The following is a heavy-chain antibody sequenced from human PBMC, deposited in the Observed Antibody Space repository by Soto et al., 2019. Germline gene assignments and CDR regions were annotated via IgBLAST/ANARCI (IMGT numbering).Heavy chain of an antibody. CDR2: ISYDGRNK. CDR1: GFTFSSYA. D-gene: IGHD2-15*01. V-gene: IGHV3-30*04. J-gene: IGHJ6*02. CDR3: VRDTAYCSGGTCYSSHDMDV. Sequence: GGVLRLSCAASGFTFSSYAMHWVRQAPGKGLEWVAVISYDGRNKYYADSVKGRFTISRDNSKNTLYLEMNSLRVEDTAVYHCVRDTAYCSGGTCYSSHDMDVWGQGTTVTVSS.